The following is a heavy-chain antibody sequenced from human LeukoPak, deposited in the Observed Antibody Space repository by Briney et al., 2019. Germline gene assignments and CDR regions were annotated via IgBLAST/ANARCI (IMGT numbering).Heavy chain of an antibody. J-gene: IGHJ4*02. D-gene: IGHD6-6*01. CDR3: ARAQSARDGFDY. Sequence: GGSLRLSCAASGFTVSSNSMSWVRQAPGKGLEWVSVIYSGGTTYYADSVKGRFTISKDNSKNTLYLQMNSLRAEDTAVYYCARAQSARDGFDYWGQGTLVTVSS. V-gene: IGHV3-66*01. CDR2: IYSGGTT. CDR1: GFTVSSNS.